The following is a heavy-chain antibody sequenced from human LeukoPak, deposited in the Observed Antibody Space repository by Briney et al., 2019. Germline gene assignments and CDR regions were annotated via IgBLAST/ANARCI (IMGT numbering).Heavy chain of an antibody. CDR2: ISHHGANK. Sequence: PGGSLRLSCVASGFTFSTYGMSWVRQAPGKGLEWVAVISHHGANKFYGDSVKGRFTISRDNSNNMVYLQMNGLRAEDTAVYYCAKDFKIQRLSTRGGFDIWGQGTMVTVSS. J-gene: IGHJ3*02. V-gene: IGHV3-30*18. CDR3: AKDFKIQRLSTRGGFDI. CDR1: GFTFSTYG. D-gene: IGHD3-10*01.